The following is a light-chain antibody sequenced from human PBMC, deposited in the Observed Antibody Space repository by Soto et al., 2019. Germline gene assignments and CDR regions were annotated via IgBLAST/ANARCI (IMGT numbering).Light chain of an antibody. CDR1: QSISSY. J-gene: IGKJ5*01. V-gene: IGKV1-39*01. CDR3: QQSYTTPRIT. CDR2: ATC. Sequence: DIQMTQSPSSLSASVGDRVTITCRASQSISSYLNWYQQKPGKAPKLLIFATCNLQSGVPSRFSGSGSGTDFTLTITSLQPEDFATYYCQQSYTTPRITFGQGTRLEIK.